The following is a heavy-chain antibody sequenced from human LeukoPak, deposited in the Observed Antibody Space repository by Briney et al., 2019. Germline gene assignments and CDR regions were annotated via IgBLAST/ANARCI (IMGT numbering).Heavy chain of an antibody. CDR1: GFTFTEYS. D-gene: IGHD3-10*01. V-gene: IGHV3-48*04. CDR3: ARVRGPTLKTCYMDV. CDR2: ISDRSSTI. J-gene: IGHJ6*03. Sequence: GGSLRLSCAASGFTFTEYSINWVRQAPGKGLEWVSFISDISDRSSTIHYADSVKGRFTISRDNAERSVYLQMNSLRADDTAVYYCARVRGPTLKTCYMDVWGTGTTVTVSS.